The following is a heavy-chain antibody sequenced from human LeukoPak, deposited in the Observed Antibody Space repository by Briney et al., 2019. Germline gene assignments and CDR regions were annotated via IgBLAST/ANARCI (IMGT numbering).Heavy chain of an antibody. D-gene: IGHD2-15*01. CDR3: ARELPRVRYMDV. CDR1: GGTFSSYA. CDR2: IIPIFGTA. V-gene: IGHV1-69*13. J-gene: IGHJ6*03. Sequence: ASVKVSCKASGGTFSSYAISWVRQAPGQGLEWMGGIIPIFGTANYAQKFQGRVTITADESTSTSYMELSSLRSEDTAVYYCARELPRVRYMDVWGKGTTVTVSS.